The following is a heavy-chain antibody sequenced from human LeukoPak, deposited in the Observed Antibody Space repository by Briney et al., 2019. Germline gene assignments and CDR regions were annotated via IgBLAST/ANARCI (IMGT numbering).Heavy chain of an antibody. D-gene: IGHD3/OR15-3a*01. CDR2: IKQDGSEK. Sequence: GGSLRLSCAASGSTFGDTWMNWVRQVPGQGLEWVANIKQDGSEKFYVASVKGRFTISRDNGKSSLYLQMNSLRAEDTALYYCATSYDMGWLIGYWGQGTLVTVSS. CDR1: GSTFGDTW. V-gene: IGHV3-7*03. CDR3: ATSYDMGWLIGY. J-gene: IGHJ4*02.